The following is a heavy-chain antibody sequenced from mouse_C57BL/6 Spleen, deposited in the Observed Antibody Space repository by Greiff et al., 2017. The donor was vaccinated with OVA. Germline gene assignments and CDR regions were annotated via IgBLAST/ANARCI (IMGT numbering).Heavy chain of an antibody. V-gene: IGHV2-2*01. Sequence: QVQLQQSGPGLVQPSQRLSITCTVSGFSLTSYGVHWVRQSPGKGLEWLGVIWSGGSTDYNAAFISRLSISKDNSKSQVFFKMNSLQADDTAIYYCARNEGHYGSSYGYFDVWGTGTTVTVSS. D-gene: IGHD1-1*01. CDR3: ARNEGHYGSSYGYFDV. J-gene: IGHJ1*03. CDR1: GFSLTSYG. CDR2: IWSGGST.